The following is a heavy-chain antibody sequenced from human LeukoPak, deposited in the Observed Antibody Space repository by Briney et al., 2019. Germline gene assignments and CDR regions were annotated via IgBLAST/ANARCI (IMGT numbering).Heavy chain of an antibody. CDR3: AKGAGQYYYGSENYFDY. CDR1: GFTFSSYA. V-gene: IGHV3-23*01. D-gene: IGHD3-10*01. CDR2: ISGSGGST. Sequence: GGSLRLSCAASGFTFSSYAMSWVLQAPGKGLEWVSAISGSGGSTYYADSVKGRFTISRDNSKNTLYLQMNSLRAEDTAVYYCAKGAGQYYYGSENYFDYWGQGTLVTVSS. J-gene: IGHJ4*02.